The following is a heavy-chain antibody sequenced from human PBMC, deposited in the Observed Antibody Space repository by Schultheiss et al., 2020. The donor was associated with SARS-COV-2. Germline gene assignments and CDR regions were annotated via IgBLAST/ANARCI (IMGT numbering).Heavy chain of an antibody. V-gene: IGHV4-39*07. J-gene: IGHJ4*02. CDR2: IYHSGST. CDR1: GGSIRSSRYY. D-gene: IGHD3-10*01. Sequence: SQTLSLTCTVSGGSIRSSRYYWGWIRQPPGKGLEWIGEIYHSGSTNYNPSLKSRVTISVDTSKNQFSLKLSSVTAADTAVYYCARARLWFGELHYDYWGQGTLVTVSS. CDR3: ARARLWFGELHYDY.